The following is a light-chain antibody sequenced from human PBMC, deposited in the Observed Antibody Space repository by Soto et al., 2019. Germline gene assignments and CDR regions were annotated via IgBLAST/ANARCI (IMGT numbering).Light chain of an antibody. J-gene: IGKJ1*01. CDR3: QQYNVWPPWT. Sequence: EVGMKKSPDTLCACPGERATLSCRASQSVSSNLAWYQQKPGQAPRLLIYGASTRASGIPTRFSGSGSGTQFTPTISSLQSEDFAVYYCQQYNVWPPWTFGQGTKVDIK. CDR1: QSVSSN. CDR2: GAS. V-gene: IGKV3-15*01.